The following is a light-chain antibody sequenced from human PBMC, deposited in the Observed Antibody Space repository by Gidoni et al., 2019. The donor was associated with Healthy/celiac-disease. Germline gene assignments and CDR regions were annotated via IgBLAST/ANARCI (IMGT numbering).Light chain of an antibody. Sequence: DIQMTQSPSSLSAAVGDSVTITCQASQDISNYLNWYQQKPGKAPTLLIYDASNLETGVPSRCSGSGSGTDFTFTISRLQHEDIATYYCQQYDNLPWTFGQGTKVEIK. V-gene: IGKV1-33*01. CDR1: QDISNY. J-gene: IGKJ1*01. CDR3: QQYDNLPWT. CDR2: DAS.